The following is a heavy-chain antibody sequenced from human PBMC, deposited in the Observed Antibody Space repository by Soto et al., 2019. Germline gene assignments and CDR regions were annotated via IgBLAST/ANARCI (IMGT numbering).Heavy chain of an antibody. CDR3: TREEDYYDSSGYYYSQYYYYGMDV. V-gene: IGHV1-69*08. CDR1: GGTFSSYT. J-gene: IGHJ6*02. D-gene: IGHD3-22*01. CDR2: IIPLLGIA. Sequence: QVQLVQSGAEVKKPGSSVKVSCKASGGTFSSYTISWVRPAPGQGIEWMGRIIPLLGIANYEQKFQGRVTTTADKSTRTAERGLSSLRAEDTAVYYCTREEDYYDSSGYYYSQYYYYGMDVWGQGTTVTVSS.